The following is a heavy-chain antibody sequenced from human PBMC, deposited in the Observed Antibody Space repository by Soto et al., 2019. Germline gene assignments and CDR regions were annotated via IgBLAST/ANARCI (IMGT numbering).Heavy chain of an antibody. CDR2: IIPIFGTA. J-gene: IGHJ6*02. CDR3: ARPPDQLGNYYSYGMDV. CDR1: GGTFSSYA. Sequence: SVKVSCKASGGTFSSYAISWVRQAPGQGLEWMGGIIPIFGTANYAQKFQGRVTITADESTSTAYMELSSLRSEDTAVYYCARPPDQLGNYYSYGMDVWGQGTTVTVSS. V-gene: IGHV1-69*13. D-gene: IGHD2-2*01.